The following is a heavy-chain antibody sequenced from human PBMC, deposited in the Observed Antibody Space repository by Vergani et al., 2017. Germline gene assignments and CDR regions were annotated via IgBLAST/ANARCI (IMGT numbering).Heavy chain of an antibody. V-gene: IGHV1-18*01. Sequence: QVQLVQSGAEVKKPGASVKVSCKASGYTFTSYGISWVRQAPGQGLEWMGWISAYNGNTKYAQKLQGRVTMTEDTSTDTAYMELSSLISEDTAVYYCATDLSITLTDAFDIWGQGTMVTVSS. D-gene: IGHD3-10*01. J-gene: IGHJ3*02. CDR1: GYTFTSYG. CDR3: ATDLSITLTDAFDI. CDR2: ISAYNGNT.